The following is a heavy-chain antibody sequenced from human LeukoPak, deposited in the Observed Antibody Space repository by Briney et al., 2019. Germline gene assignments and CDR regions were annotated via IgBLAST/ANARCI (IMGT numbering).Heavy chain of an antibody. CDR3: ARSPHILTGEDFDY. CDR1: GYTFTGYY. D-gene: IGHD3-9*01. V-gene: IGHV1-2*02. J-gene: IGHJ4*02. Sequence: ASVKVSCKASGYTFTGYYMHWVRQAPGQGLEWMGWINPNSGGTNYAQKFQGRVTMTRDTSISTAYMELSRLRSDDTAVYYCARSPHILTGEDFDYWGQGTLVTVSS. CDR2: INPNSGGT.